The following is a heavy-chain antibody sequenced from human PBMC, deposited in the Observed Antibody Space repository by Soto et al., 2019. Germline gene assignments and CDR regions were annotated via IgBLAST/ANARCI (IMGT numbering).Heavy chain of an antibody. V-gene: IGHV3-53*01. CDR1: GFSFSSNY. D-gene: IGHD1-26*01. CDR2: LISGGST. J-gene: IGHJ5*02. Sequence: PGWSLRLSCEASGFSFSSNYMSLVRQAPGKGLEWVSVLISGGSTYYADSVHGRFTISRDTSKSTVYLQMQSLKAEDTAVYYCTRDQSIVGATAAACFYYGIEAWGQGTPVTVSS. CDR3: TRDQSIVGATAAACFYYGIEA.